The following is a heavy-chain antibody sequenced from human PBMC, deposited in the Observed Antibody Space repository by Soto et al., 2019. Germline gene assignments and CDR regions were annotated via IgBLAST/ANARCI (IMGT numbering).Heavy chain of an antibody. J-gene: IGHJ6*03. CDR1: GGTFSSYT. CDR3: ARGGYYGSGSYYYYYMDV. CDR2: IIPILGIA. D-gene: IGHD3-10*01. V-gene: IGHV1-69*02. Sequence: QVQLVQSGAEVKKPGSSVKVSCKASGGTFSSYTISWVRQAPGQGLEWMRRIIPILGIANYAQKFQGRVTITADKSTSTAYRELSSLRSEDTAVYYCARGGYYGSGSYYYYYMDVWGKGTTVTVSS.